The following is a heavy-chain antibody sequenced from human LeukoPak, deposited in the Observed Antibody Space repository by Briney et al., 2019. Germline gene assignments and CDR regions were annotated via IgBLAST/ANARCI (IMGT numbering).Heavy chain of an antibody. J-gene: IGHJ6*02. CDR3: AKVPNNYYGMDV. V-gene: IGHV3-48*01. Sequence: GGSLRLSCVASGFTSSSYSMNWVRQAPGKGLQWISYISSSSNTIYYADSVKGRFTISRDNSKNTLYLQMNSLRAEDTAVYYCAKVPNNYYGMDVWGQGTTVTVSS. CDR2: ISSSSNTI. CDR1: GFTSSSYS.